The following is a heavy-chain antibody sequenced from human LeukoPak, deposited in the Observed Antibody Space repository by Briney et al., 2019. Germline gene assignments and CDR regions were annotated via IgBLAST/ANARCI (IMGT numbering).Heavy chain of an antibody. CDR2: IYYNGNT. CDR3: ARPNSGTYPYDALGI. J-gene: IGHJ3*02. D-gene: IGHD1-26*01. Sequence: SETLSLTCTVSGGSISSYYWSWIRQPPGKGLEWIGHIYYNGNTNYNASLKGRVAISVDTPKNQLSLKVTSLTAADTAVYYCARPNSGTYPYDALGIWGQGTMITVS. CDR1: GGSISSYY. V-gene: IGHV4-59*08.